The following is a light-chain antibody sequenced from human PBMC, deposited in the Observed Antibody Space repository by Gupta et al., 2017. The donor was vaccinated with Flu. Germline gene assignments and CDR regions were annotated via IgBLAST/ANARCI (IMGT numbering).Light chain of an antibody. CDR2: GAS. V-gene: IGKV3-20*01. Sequence: EIVLTQSPGTLSLSPGERATLSCRASQSVSSSYLAWYQQKPGQGPRLLIYGASTRATGIPDRFSGSGSGTDFTLTISRLDPEEFAVYYCQQYGSSPPWTFGQGTKVEIK. J-gene: IGKJ1*01. CDR1: QSVSSSY. CDR3: QQYGSSPPWT.